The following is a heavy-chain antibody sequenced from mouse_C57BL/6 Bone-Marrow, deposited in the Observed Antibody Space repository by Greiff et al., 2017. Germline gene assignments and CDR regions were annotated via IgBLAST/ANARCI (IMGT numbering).Heavy chain of an antibody. CDR1: GFTFSSYT. J-gene: IGHJ4*01. CDR2: ISGGGGNT. D-gene: IGHD1-1*01. CDR3: ARLITTSMDY. V-gene: IGHV5-9*01. Sequence: EVQGVESGGGLVKPGGSLKLSCAASGFTFSSYTMSWVRQTPEKRLEWVATISGGGGNTYYPDSVKGRFTISRDNAKNTLYLQMSSLRSEDTALYYCARLITTSMDYWGQGTSVTVSS.